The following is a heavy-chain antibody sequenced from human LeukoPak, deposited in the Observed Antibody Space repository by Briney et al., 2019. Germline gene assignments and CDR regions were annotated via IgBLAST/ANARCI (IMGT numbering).Heavy chain of an antibody. J-gene: IGHJ6*03. D-gene: IGHD6-13*01. Sequence: VASVKVSCKASGYTFTSYDINWVRQATGQGLKWMGWMNPNSGNTGYAQKFQGRVTITRNTSISTAYMELSSLRSEDTAVYYCARAGYSSSWYYYYYYMDVWGKGTTVTVSS. V-gene: IGHV1-8*03. CDR1: GYTFTSYD. CDR3: ARAGYSSSWYYYYYYMDV. CDR2: MNPNSGNT.